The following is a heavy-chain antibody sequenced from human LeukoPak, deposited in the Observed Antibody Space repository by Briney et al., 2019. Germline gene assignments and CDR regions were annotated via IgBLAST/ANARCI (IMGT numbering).Heavy chain of an antibody. Sequence: GGSLRLSCVVSGFTFSSYAMSWVRQAPGKGLEWVSAISGNGRTTYYADSVKGRFTISRDNSKNTLYLQMNSLRAEDTAVYYCAKIGSSGWPVDYWGQGTLVTVSS. V-gene: IGHV3-23*01. CDR1: GFTFSSYA. CDR2: ISGNGRTT. J-gene: IGHJ4*02. D-gene: IGHD6-19*01. CDR3: AKIGSSGWPVDY.